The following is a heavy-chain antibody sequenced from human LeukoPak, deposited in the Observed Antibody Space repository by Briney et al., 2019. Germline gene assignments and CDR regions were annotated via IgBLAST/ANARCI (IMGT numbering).Heavy chain of an antibody. V-gene: IGHV4-38-2*01. CDR3: ARPLRWGSSPGWYSDL. J-gene: IGHJ2*01. D-gene: IGHD6-6*01. CDR1: GYSISSGYY. CDR2: IYHSGST. Sequence: SETLSLTCAVSGYSISSGYYWGWIRQPPGKGLEWIGSIYHSGSTYYNPSLKSRVTISVDTSKNQFSLKLSSVTAADTAVYYCARPLRWGSSPGWYSDLRGRGTLVTVSS.